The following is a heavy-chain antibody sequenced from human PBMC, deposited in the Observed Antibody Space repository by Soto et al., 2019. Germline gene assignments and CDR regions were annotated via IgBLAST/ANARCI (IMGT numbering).Heavy chain of an antibody. V-gene: IGHV4-31*03. CDR2: IYYSGST. CDR3: ARAGTYGWDDAFDI. Sequence: QVQLQESGPGLVKPSQTLSLTCTVSGGSISSGGYYWSWIRQHPGKGLEWIGYIYYSGSTYYNPSLKSRVTISVDTSKNQFSLKLSSVTAAETAVYYCARAGTYGWDDAFDIWGQGTMVTVSS. CDR1: GGSISSGGYY. D-gene: IGHD3-16*01. J-gene: IGHJ3*02.